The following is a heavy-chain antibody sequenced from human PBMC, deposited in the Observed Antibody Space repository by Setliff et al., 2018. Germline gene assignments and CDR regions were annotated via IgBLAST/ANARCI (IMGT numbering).Heavy chain of an antibody. V-gene: IGHV1-3*01. Sequence: ASVKVSCKASGYSLTHFAIHWVRQAPGRRLEWMGWITSGYGAKKYSQDLQGRGTITRDTGANTAFMELSSLRSEDSSMYYCARGQTVGPNSGKDYWGQGTLVTVSS. CDR3: ARGQTVGPNSGKDY. J-gene: IGHJ4*02. CDR1: GYSLTHFA. D-gene: IGHD1-26*01. CDR2: ITSGYGAK.